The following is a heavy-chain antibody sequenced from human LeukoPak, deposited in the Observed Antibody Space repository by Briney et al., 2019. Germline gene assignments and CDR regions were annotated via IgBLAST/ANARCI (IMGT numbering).Heavy chain of an antibody. CDR1: GGSFSGYY. Sequence: SETLSLTCAVYGGSFSGYYWSWIRQPPGKGLEWIGEINHSGSTHYNPSLKSRVTISVDTSKNQFSLKLSSVTAADTAVYYCARTKSVVVPAARRGWFDPWGQGTLVTVSS. CDR3: ARTKSVVVPAARRGWFDP. J-gene: IGHJ5*02. V-gene: IGHV4-34*01. D-gene: IGHD2-2*01. CDR2: INHSGST.